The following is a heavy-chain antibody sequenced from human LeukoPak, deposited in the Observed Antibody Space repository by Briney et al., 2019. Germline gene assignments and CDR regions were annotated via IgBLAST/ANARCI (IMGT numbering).Heavy chain of an antibody. Sequence: SETLSLTCTVSGGSISSSSYYWGWIRQPPGKGLEWIVSIYYSGSTYYNPSLKSRVTISVDTSKNQFSLKLSSVTAADTAVYYCATNSAWPWGQGTQVTVSS. D-gene: IGHD6-19*01. CDR3: ATNSAWP. J-gene: IGHJ5*02. V-gene: IGHV4-39*07. CDR2: IYYSGST. CDR1: GGSISSSSYY.